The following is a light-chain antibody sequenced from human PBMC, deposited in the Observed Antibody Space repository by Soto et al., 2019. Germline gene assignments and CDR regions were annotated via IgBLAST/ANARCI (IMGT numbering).Light chain of an antibody. Sequence: EIVLTQSPGTLSVSPGDRVTLSCRASQSISINLAWYQQKPGQAPRLLIYGASTRATGIPARFSGSGSGTEFTLTISSLQSEDFAVYYCQQYNNWPPWTFGQGTKVDIK. CDR2: GAS. J-gene: IGKJ1*01. CDR1: QSISIN. V-gene: IGKV3-15*01. CDR3: QQYNNWPPWT.